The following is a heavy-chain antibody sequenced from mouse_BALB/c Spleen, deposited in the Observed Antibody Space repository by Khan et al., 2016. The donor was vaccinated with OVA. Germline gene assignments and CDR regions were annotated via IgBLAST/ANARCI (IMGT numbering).Heavy chain of an antibody. CDR2: ISTSGSYT. Sequence: EVELVESGGDLVKPGGSLKLSCAASGFTFSSYGMSWVRQTPDKRLEWVAIISTSGSYTYYPDSVKGRCTSSRDNAKNNLYLQMSSLKSEDKDMYYCARCLYGSSYDYYAMDYWGQGTSVTVSS. V-gene: IGHV5-6*01. J-gene: IGHJ4*01. CDR1: GFTFSSYG. D-gene: IGHD1-1*01. CDR3: ARCLYGSSYDYYAMDY.